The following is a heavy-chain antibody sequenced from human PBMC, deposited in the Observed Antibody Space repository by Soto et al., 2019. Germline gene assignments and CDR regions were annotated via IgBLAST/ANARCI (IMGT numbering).Heavy chain of an antibody. CDR3: ARAGYSYGTGYYFDY. CDR2: IYYSGST. Sequence: PSETLSLTCTVSGGSISSYYWSWIRQPPGKGLEWIGYIYYSGSTYYNPSLKGRVTISVDTSKNQFSLKLSSVTAADTAVYYCARAGYSYGTGYYFDYWGQGTLVTVSS. J-gene: IGHJ4*02. D-gene: IGHD5-18*01. V-gene: IGHV4-59*01. CDR1: GGSISSYY.